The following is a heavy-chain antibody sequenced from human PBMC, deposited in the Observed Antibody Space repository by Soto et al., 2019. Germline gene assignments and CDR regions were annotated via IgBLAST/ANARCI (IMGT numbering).Heavy chain of an antibody. CDR3: ARHGFGSLRGLVDV. Sequence: QVQLQESGPGLVKPSETLSLTCTVSGGSITNYYCSWFRQPPGKGLEWIGYIQYNGYSAYNLSLKSRVTMSMDTSKTQFSLMRESVTATDTAVYYCARHGFGSLRGLVDVWGEGTTVIVSS. J-gene: IGHJ6*04. CDR1: GGSITNYY. CDR2: IQYNGYS. D-gene: IGHD3-10*01. V-gene: IGHV4-59*08.